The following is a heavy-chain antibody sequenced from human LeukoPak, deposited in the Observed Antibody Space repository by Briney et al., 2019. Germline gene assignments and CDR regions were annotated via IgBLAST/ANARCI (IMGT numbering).Heavy chain of an antibody. V-gene: IGHV1-2*02. CDR3: ARNYGGNSKFFDN. CDR1: GCTFTAYY. Sequence: GASVKVSCKASGCTFTAYYMHWVRQAPGQGLEWMGWISPNSGGTNYAQNFQGRVTMTRDRSISTAYMELSGLRSDDTAVYYCARNYGGNSKFFDNWGQGTLVTVSS. CDR2: ISPNSGGT. D-gene: IGHD4-23*01. J-gene: IGHJ4*02.